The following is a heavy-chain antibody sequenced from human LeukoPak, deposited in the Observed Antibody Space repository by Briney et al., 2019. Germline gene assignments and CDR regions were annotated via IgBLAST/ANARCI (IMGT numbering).Heavy chain of an antibody. CDR1: GGSFSGYY. J-gene: IGHJ4*02. V-gene: IGHV4-34*01. Sequence: SVTLSLTCAVYGGSFSGYYWGWIRQPPGKGLEWIGEINHSGSTNYNPSLKSRVTISVDTSKNQFSLKLSSVTAADAAVYYCARLGSITMVRGVKRDYFDYWGQGTLVTVSS. CDR3: ARLGSITMVRGVKRDYFDY. CDR2: INHSGST. D-gene: IGHD3-10*01.